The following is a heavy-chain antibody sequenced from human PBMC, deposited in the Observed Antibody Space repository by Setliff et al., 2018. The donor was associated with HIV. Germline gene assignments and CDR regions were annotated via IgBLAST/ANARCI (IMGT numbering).Heavy chain of an antibody. J-gene: IGHJ3*01. D-gene: IGHD1-1*01. CDR3: ARDRQLVQGLFDV. Sequence: KPSETLSLTCVVSGGSIGSSHWWSWVRQSPGKGLEWIGKIYHSGRKDYTPSLRSRVFISLDKSKNQFSLQLTSVTAADTAVYFCARDRQLVQGLFDVWGQGTAVTVSS. V-gene: IGHV4-4*02. CDR2: IYHSGRK. CDR1: GGSIGSSHW.